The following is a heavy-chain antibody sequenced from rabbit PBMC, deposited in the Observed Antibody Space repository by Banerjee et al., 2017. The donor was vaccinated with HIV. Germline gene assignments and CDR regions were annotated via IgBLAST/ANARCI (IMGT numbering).Heavy chain of an antibody. J-gene: IGHJ4*01. CDR1: GFSFSSSYW. D-gene: IGHD4-2*01. V-gene: IGHV1S45*01. CDR3: ARDQGYARNILKL. CDR2: IYIGSSGNI. Sequence: EESGGGLVQPEGSLTLTCTASGFSFSSSYWIYWVRQAPGKGLEWIACIYIGSSGNIYYANWAKGRFTISKTSSTTVTLQMTSLTAADTATFFCARDQGYARNILKLWGPGTLVTVS.